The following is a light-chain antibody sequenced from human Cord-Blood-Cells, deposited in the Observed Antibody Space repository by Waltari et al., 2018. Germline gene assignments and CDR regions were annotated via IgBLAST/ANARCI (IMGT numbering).Light chain of an antibody. V-gene: IGLV2-11*01. Sequence: QSALTQPRSVSGSPGQSVTISCTGTSSDVGGYNYVSWYQQHPGKAPKLMIYDVSKRPAGVLARFSGSKSGNTASLTMSGLQAEDEADYYCCSYAGSYTWVFGGGTKLTVL. CDR1: SSDVGGYNY. J-gene: IGLJ3*02. CDR2: DVS. CDR3: CSYAGSYTWV.